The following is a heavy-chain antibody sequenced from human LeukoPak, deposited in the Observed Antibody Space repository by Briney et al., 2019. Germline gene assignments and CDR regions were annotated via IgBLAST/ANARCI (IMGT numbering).Heavy chain of an antibody. J-gene: IGHJ4*02. CDR2: INHSGST. CDR1: GGSFSGYY. D-gene: IGHD7-27*01. CDR3: ASSYFPAGVYYFDY. V-gene: IGHV4-34*01. Sequence: PSETLSLACAVYGGSFSGYYWSWIRQPPGKGLEWIGEINHSGSTNYNPSLKSRVTISVDTSKNQFSLKLSSVTAADTAVYYCASSYFPAGVYYFDYWGQETLVTVSS.